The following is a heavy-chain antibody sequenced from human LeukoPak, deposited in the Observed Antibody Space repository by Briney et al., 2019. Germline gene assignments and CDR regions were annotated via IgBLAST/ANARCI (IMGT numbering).Heavy chain of an antibody. Sequence: PGGSLRLSCAASGFTFSSYSMNWVRQAPGKGLEWVSSISSSSSYIYYADSVKGRFTISGDNAKNSLYLQMNSLRAEDTAVYYCASVYCTNGVCLDAFDIWGQGTMVTVSS. CDR1: GFTFSSYS. V-gene: IGHV3-21*01. CDR3: ASVYCTNGVCLDAFDI. J-gene: IGHJ3*02. CDR2: ISSSSSYI. D-gene: IGHD2-8*01.